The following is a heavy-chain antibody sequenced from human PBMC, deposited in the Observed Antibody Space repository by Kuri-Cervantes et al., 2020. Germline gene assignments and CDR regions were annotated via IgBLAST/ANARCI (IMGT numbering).Heavy chain of an antibody. CDR2: ISSSSSYI. CDR3: ARDNAGYPDY. D-gene: IGHD3-9*01. CDR1: GFTFDDYG. J-gene: IGHJ4*02. V-gene: IGHV3-21*01. Sequence: GGSLRLSCAASGFTFDDYGMSWVRQAPGKGLEWVSSISSSSSYIYYADSVKGRFTISRDNAKNSLYLQMNSLRAEDTAVYYCARDNAGYPDYWGQGTLVTVSS.